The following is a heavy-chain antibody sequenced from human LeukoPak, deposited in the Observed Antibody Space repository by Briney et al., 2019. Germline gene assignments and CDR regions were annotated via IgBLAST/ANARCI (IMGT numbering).Heavy chain of an antibody. D-gene: IGHD5-18*01. Sequence: PGGSLRLSCAASGFTFSSYSMNWVRQAPGKGLEWVSSISSSSSYIYYADSVKGRFTISRDNAKNSLYLQMNSLRAEDTAVYYCARGGYCYGLALWYWGQGTLVTVSS. V-gene: IGHV3-21*01. CDR1: GFTFSSYS. CDR2: ISSSSSYI. CDR3: ARGGYCYGLALWY. J-gene: IGHJ4*02.